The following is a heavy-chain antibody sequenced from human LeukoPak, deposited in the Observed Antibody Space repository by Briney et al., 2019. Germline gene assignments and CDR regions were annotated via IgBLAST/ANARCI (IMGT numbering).Heavy chain of an antibody. CDR3: ASRNQYCGGDCFWAFDN. J-gene: IGHJ3*02. Sequence: PGGSLRLSCGAAGFTFSRYSMNWVRQAQGKGLEWVSSISSSGSYIYYADSVKGRFTISRDNAKNSLYLQMNSLRAEDTAVYYCASRNQYCGGDCFWAFDNWGRGTMVTVSS. CDR1: GFTFSRYS. CDR2: ISSSGSYI. D-gene: IGHD2-21*02. V-gene: IGHV3-21*01.